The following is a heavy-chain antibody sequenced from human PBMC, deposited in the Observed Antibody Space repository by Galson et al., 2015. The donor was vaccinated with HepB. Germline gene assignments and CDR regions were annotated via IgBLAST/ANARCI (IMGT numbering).Heavy chain of an antibody. D-gene: IGHD1-1*01. CDR1: GYTFTDHY. CDR3: ARGTTGSFGFDI. V-gene: IGHV1-2*02. J-gene: IGHJ3*02. CDR2: INPNRGLT. Sequence: SVKVSCKASGYTFTDHYMHWVRQAPGQGLEWMGWINPNRGLTNSAQKFQGRVTMTRDTSISTAYMELSRLRSDDTAVYYFARGTTGSFGFDIWGPGTMVTVSS.